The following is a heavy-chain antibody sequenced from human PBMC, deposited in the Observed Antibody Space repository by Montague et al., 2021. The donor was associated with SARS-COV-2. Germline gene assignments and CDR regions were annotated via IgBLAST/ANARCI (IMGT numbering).Heavy chain of an antibody. D-gene: IGHD1-14*01. CDR2: ISSDGNTK. J-gene: IGHJ4*02. Sequence: SLRLSCAASGFTFDSFIMHWVRQAPGKGLEWLAVISSDGNTKYYADSVKGRFTASRDNSKNTVYLELSRLRFEDTALYYCARDNPDYWGQGTLVAVSS. CDR3: ARDNPDY. V-gene: IGHV3-30*03. CDR1: GFTFDSFI.